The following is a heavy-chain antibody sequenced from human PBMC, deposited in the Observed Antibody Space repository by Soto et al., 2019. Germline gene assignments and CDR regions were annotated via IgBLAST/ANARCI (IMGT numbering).Heavy chain of an antibody. V-gene: IGHV4-59*01. CDR1: GDSISSYY. D-gene: IGHD3-22*01. J-gene: IGHJ4*02. CDR3: ALRSMAVVPEY. Sequence: QVQLQESGPGLVKPSETLSLTCAVSGDSISSYYCMWIRQPPGKGLESIGYLYYGRSAKYNPSLKSRVTLSVDTSTNQCSLTLSSMTAADSAVYSCALRSMAVVPEYWGQGTLVTVSS. CDR2: LYYGRSA.